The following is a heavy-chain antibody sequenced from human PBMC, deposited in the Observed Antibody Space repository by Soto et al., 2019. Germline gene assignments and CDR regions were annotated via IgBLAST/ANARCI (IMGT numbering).Heavy chain of an antibody. V-gene: IGHV3-11*01. J-gene: IGHJ6*02. CDR1: GFTFSDYY. CDR3: ARDLVTMVRGVMPYGMDV. CDR2: ISSSGSTI. Sequence: QVQLVESGGGLVKPGGSLRLSCAASGFTFSDYYMSWIRQAPGKGLEWVSYISSSGSTIYYADAVKGRLTISRDKAKNTLYLQMNSLRAEDTAVYYCARDLVTMVRGVMPYGMDVWGQGTTVTVSS. D-gene: IGHD3-10*01.